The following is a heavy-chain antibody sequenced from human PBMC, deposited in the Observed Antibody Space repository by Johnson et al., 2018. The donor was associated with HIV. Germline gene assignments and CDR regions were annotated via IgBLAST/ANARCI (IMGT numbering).Heavy chain of an antibody. CDR1: GFTVSSNY. Sequence: VQLVESGGGLVQPGGSLRLSCAASGFTVSSNYMSWVRQAPGKGLEWVSVIYSGGSTYYTDSVKGQFTISRDNSKNTLYLQMNSLKAEDTAVYYCARESSAGEYSYGIIWGQGTMVTVSS. CDR2: IYSGGST. V-gene: IGHV3-66*02. CDR3: ARESSAGEYSYGII. D-gene: IGHD5-18*01. J-gene: IGHJ3*02.